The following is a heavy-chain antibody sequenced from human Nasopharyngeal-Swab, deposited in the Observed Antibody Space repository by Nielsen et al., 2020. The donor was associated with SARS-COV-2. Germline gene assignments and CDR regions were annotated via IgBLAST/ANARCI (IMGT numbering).Heavy chain of an antibody. J-gene: IGHJ4*02. D-gene: IGHD6-19*01. CDR2: ISYDGNNK. Sequence: GESLKISCAASGFTFSNYAMHWVRQAPGKGLEWVALISYDGNNKYYADSVKGRFTISRDISENTVYLQMNSLSVEDTAVYYCAKDLTSCWGGDYWGQGTLVAVSS. CDR3: AKDLTSCWGGDY. V-gene: IGHV3-30-3*01. CDR1: GFTFSNYA.